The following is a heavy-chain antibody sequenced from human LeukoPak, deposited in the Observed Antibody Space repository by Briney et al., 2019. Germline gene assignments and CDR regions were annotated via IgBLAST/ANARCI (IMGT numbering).Heavy chain of an antibody. CDR1: GGSFSGYY. Sequence: SETLSLTCAVYGGSFSGYYWSWIRQPPGKGLEWIGEINHSGSTNYNPSLKSRVTVSVDTSKNQFSLKLSSVTAADTAVYYCASSSIAVAGSDYWGQGTLVTVP. V-gene: IGHV4-34*01. D-gene: IGHD6-19*01. CDR2: INHSGST. J-gene: IGHJ4*02. CDR3: ASSSIAVAGSDY.